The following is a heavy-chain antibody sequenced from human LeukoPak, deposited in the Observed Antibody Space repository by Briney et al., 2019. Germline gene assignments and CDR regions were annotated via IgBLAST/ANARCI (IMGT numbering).Heavy chain of an antibody. J-gene: IGHJ2*01. CDR1: GFIFSSYS. Sequence: HSGGSLRLSCAASGFIFSSYSMHWVRQAPGKGLEWVAVVSTAGTIKYYADSMKGRFTVSRDNSKNTVDLQMNSLRVEDTALYFCVQEFNHDQWFFDIWGRGTLVTVSS. CDR3: VQEFNHDQWFFDI. D-gene: IGHD3-22*01. CDR2: VSTAGTIK. V-gene: IGHV3-30*18.